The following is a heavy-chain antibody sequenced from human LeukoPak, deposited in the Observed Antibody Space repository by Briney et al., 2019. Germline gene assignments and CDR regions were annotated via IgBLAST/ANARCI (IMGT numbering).Heavy chain of an antibody. CDR2: IYSSGST. D-gene: IGHD3-10*01. J-gene: IGHJ4*02. Sequence: KPSETLSLTXTVSGGSISSYYWNWIRQAAGKGLEWIGRIYSSGSTNYNPSLKSRVTMSVDTSKNQFSLRLSSVTAADTAVYYCARDFRGSAFGDYWGQGALVTVSS. CDR1: GGSISSYY. V-gene: IGHV4-4*07. CDR3: ARDFRGSAFGDY.